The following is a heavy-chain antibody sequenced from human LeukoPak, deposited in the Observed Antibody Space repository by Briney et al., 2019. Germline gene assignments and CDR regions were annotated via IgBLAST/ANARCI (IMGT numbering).Heavy chain of an antibody. Sequence: SSETLSLTCTVSGGSISSGDYYWSWIRQPPGKGLEWIGYIYYSGSTYYNPSLKSRVTISVDTSKNQFSLKLSSVTAADTAVYYCARDLTSYCSGGSCYRDAFDIWGQGTMVTVSS. CDR2: IYYSGST. CDR1: GGSISSGDYY. V-gene: IGHV4-31*03. J-gene: IGHJ3*02. CDR3: ARDLTSYCSGGSCYRDAFDI. D-gene: IGHD2-15*01.